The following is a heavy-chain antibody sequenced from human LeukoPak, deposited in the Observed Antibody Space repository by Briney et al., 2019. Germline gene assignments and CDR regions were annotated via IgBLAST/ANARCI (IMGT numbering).Heavy chain of an antibody. CDR2: IYYSGGA. CDR3: VRYLTATATFDY. V-gene: IGHV4-38-2*02. CDR1: GYSITSGYY. D-gene: IGHD1-1*01. Sequence: SETLSLTCTVSGYSITSGYYWGWIRQPPGKGLEWIGNIYYSGGAYYNPSLKSRVTISVDTSKNHFFLKLTSVTAADTAVYYCVRYLTATATFDYWGQGSLVTVSS. J-gene: IGHJ4*02.